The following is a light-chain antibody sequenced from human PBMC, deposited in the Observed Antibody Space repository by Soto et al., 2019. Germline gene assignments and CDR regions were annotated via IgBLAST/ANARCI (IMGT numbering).Light chain of an antibody. Sequence: DIQMTQSPSTLSASVGDRVTITCRASQSISSWLAWYQQKPGKAPKLLIYDASSLESGVPSRFSGSGSGTEFTLTISSLQPEDVATYYCQKYNSVWTFGQGTKVDIK. CDR3: QKYNSVWT. CDR1: QSISSW. V-gene: IGKV1-5*01. CDR2: DAS. J-gene: IGKJ1*01.